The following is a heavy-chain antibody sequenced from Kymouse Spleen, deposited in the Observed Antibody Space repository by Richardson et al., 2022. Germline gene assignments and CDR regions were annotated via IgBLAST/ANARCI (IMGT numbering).Heavy chain of an antibody. D-gene: IGHD3-10*01. Sequence: EVQLVESGGGLVQPGGSLRLSCAASGFTFSSYWMSWVRQAPGKGLEWVANIKQDGSEKYYVDSVKGRFTISRDNAKNSLYLQMNSLRAEDTAVYYCARDQSGITGTLHYYGSGSYPNWFDPWGQGTLVTVSS. CDR3: ARDQSGITGTLHYYGSGSYPNWFDP. J-gene: IGHJ5*02. CDR2: IKQDGSEK. V-gene: IGHV3-7*01. CDR1: GFTFSSYW.